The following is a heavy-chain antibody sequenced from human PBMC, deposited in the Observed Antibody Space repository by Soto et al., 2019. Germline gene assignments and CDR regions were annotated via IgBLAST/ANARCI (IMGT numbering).Heavy chain of an antibody. Sequence: RASVKVSCKASGYTFTSYYMHWVRQAPGQGLEWMGIINPSGGSTSYAQKFQGRVTMTRDTSTSTVYMELSSLRPEDTAVYYCARDKKGYSYGYYYYYGMDVWGQGTTVTVSS. D-gene: IGHD5-18*01. CDR3: ARDKKGYSYGYYYYYGMDV. J-gene: IGHJ6*02. V-gene: IGHV1-46*01. CDR1: GYTFTSYY. CDR2: INPSGGST.